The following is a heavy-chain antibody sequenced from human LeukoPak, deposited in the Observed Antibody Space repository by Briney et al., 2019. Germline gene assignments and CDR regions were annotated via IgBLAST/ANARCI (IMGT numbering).Heavy chain of an antibody. V-gene: IGHV5-51*01. CDR1: GYSFTSYW. Sequence: GESLKISCKGSGYSFTSYWIGWARQMPGKGLEWMGIIYPGDSDTRYSPSFQGQVTISADKSISTAYLQWSSLKASDTAMYYCARWNGDQYYYYGMDVWGQGTTVTVSS. CDR3: ARWNGDQYYYYGMDV. D-gene: IGHD4-17*01. CDR2: IYPGDSDT. J-gene: IGHJ6*02.